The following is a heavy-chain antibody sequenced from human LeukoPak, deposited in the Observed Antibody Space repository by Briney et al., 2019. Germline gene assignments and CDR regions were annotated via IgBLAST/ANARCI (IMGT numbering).Heavy chain of an antibody. D-gene: IGHD4-17*01. V-gene: IGHV3-74*01. Sequence: PSGSLRLSCAASGFTFSSYWMHWVRQAPGKGLVWVSRINTDGSSTTYADSVKGRFTISRDNAKNTLYLQMNSLRAEDTAVYYCVLPGDYGDPRGWGQGTLVTVSS. CDR2: INTDGSST. CDR1: GFTFSSYW. CDR3: VLPGDYGDPRG. J-gene: IGHJ4*02.